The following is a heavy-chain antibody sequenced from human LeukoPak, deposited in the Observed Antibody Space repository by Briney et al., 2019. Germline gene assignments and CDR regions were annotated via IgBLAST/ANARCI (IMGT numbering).Heavy chain of an antibody. J-gene: IGHJ4*02. D-gene: IGHD3-22*01. V-gene: IGHV3-23*01. CDR2: ISGSGGST. Sequence: GGSLRLSCAASGFTFSSYAMSWVRQAPGKGLEWVSAISGSGGSTYYADSVKGRFTISRDNSKNTLYLQVNSLRAEDTAVYYCAKATPPPSYYYDSSGPLDYWGQGTLVTVSS. CDR3: AKATPPPSYYYDSSGPLDY. CDR1: GFTFSSYA.